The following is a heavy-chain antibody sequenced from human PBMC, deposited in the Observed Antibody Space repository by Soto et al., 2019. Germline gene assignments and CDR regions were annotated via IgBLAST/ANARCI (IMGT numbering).Heavy chain of an antibody. CDR3: AKVKVRPTWTFDY. CDR2: ISGSGGST. J-gene: IGHJ4*02. D-gene: IGHD2-2*01. V-gene: IGHV3-23*01. Sequence: GGSLRLSCAASGFTFSSYAMSWVRQAPGKGLEWVSAISGSGGSTYYADSVKGRFTISRENSKNTLYLQMNSLRAEDTAVYYCAKVKVRPTWTFDYWGQGTLVTVSS. CDR1: GFTFSSYA.